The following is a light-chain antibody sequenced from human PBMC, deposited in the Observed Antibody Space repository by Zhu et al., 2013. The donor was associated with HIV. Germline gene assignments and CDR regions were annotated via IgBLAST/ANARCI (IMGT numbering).Light chain of an antibody. CDR1: QSVSSSY. V-gene: IGKV3-20*01. Sequence: EIVLTQSPGTLSLSPGERATLSCRASQSVSSSYLAWYQQRPGQAPRLLIYDASRRATGIPDRFSGSGSGTDFTLSISRLEPEDFAVYYCQQYGISPITFGQGTRLEIK. CDR2: DAS. CDR3: QQYGISPIT. J-gene: IGKJ5*01.